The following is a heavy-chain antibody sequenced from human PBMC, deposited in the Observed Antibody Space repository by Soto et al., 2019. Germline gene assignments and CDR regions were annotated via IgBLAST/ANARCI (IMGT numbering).Heavy chain of an antibody. Sequence: QVQLVESGGGVVQPGRSLRLSCAASGFTFSSYGMNWVRQAPSKWLTWVAVISDDGSNKYSADSVKGRFTISRDNSKNTLYLQMNSLRAGDTAVYYCAKDRTVTSIFDYWGQGTLVTVSS. D-gene: IGHD4-17*01. CDR3: AKDRTVTSIFDY. CDR1: GFTFSSYG. V-gene: IGHV3-30*18. CDR2: ISDDGSNK. J-gene: IGHJ4*02.